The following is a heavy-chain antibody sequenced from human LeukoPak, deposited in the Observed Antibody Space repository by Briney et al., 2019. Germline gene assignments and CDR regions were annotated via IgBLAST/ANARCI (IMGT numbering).Heavy chain of an antibody. V-gene: IGHV3-21*01. D-gene: IGHD2-21*02. CDR1: GFSSSSYT. Sequence: AGGSLRLSCAASGFSSSSYTMNWVRQAPGKGLEWVSIISSSSSYIYYADSVKGRFTISRDNAKNALYLQMNSLRVEDTAVYYCARDGRCGGDCYASWGQGTLVTVSS. CDR2: ISSSSSYI. CDR3: ARDGRCGGDCYAS. J-gene: IGHJ4*02.